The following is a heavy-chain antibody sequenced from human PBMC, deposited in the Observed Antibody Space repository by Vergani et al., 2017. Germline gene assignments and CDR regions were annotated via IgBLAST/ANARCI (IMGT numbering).Heavy chain of an antibody. CDR2: IHPADSDT. V-gene: IGHV5-51*01. Sequence: EVQLVQSGAEVKKPGESLKISCQISGYSFTNYWIGWVRQMPGKGLEWMGIIHPADSDTRYSPSFQGQGTISVDKSISTAYLQRSSLRASDSAMYYCARLYGRDSSGSKCFDYWGQGTLVTVSS. J-gene: IGHJ4*02. CDR1: GYSFTNYW. D-gene: IGHD3-22*01. CDR3: ARLYGRDSSGSKCFDY.